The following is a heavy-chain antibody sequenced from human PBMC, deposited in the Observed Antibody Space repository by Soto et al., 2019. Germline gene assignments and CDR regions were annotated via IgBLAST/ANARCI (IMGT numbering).Heavy chain of an antibody. Sequence: QVHLVESGGGVVQPGRSLRLSCAASGFSFSSYGMHWVRQAPGKGLDWVAVIWYDGSNKYYAESVKGRLTISRDNSKNTLYLQMNSLTVEDTAVYYCARAQYTGSYFDACDVWGQGTRVTVSS. D-gene: IGHD1-26*01. CDR3: ARAQYTGSYFDACDV. V-gene: IGHV3-33*03. CDR2: IWYDGSNK. J-gene: IGHJ3*01. CDR1: GFSFSSYG.